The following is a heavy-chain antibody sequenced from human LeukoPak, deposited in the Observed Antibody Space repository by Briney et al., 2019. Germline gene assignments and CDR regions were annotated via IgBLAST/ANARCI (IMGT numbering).Heavy chain of an antibody. CDR2: ISGSGGNT. D-gene: IGHD3-9*01. J-gene: IGHJ4*02. CDR3: ARGTEMTSFTGYYSFDY. V-gene: IGHV3-23*01. Sequence: GGSLRLSCAASGFTFSSYAMSWVRQAPGKRLEWVSGISGSGGNTYNADSVKGRFTISRDNSKNTLYLQMNSLRAEDTDVYYCARGTEMTSFTGYYSFDYWGRGSLVTVSS. CDR1: GFTFSSYA.